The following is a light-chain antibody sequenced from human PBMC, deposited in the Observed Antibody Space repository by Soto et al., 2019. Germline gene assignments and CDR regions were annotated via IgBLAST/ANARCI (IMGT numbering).Light chain of an antibody. CDR2: GAS. Sequence: EVVLTQSPATLSLSPGERATLSCRASQSVSNYLAWSQQRPGQAPRLLIYGASSRATDISDRFSGSGSGTDFTLTISRLEPEDFALYYCQHYGDSLTDGGGTKVDIK. J-gene: IGKJ4*01. CDR1: QSVSNY. CDR3: QHYGDSLT. V-gene: IGKV3-20*01.